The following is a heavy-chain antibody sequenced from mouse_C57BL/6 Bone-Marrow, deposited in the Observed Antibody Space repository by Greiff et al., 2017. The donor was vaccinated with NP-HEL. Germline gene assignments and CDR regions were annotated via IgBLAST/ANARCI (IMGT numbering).Heavy chain of an antibody. V-gene: IGHV7-3*01. CDR2: IRNKANGYTT. J-gene: IGHJ3*01. CDR1: GFTFTDYY. D-gene: IGHD2-4*01. CDR3: ARYGGDYDSSWFAY. Sequence: EVKLMESGGGLVQPGGSLSLSCAASGFTFTDYYMSWVRQPPGKALEWLGFIRNKANGYTTEYSASVKGRFTISRDNSQSILYLQMNALRAEDSATYYCARYGGDYDSSWFAYWGQGTLVTVSA.